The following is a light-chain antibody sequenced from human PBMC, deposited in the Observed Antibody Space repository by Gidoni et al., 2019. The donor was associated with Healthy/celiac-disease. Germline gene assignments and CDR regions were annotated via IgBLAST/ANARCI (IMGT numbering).Light chain of an antibody. CDR1: QSISSW. V-gene: IGKV1-5*01. J-gene: IGKJ1*01. CDR3: QQYNSYWWT. CDR2: DAS. Sequence: DIQMTQSPSTLSASVGDRVTITCRASQSISSWLAWYQQKPGKAPKLLLDDASSLESGVPSRVSGSGSGTEFTLTSIRLQPDDFATYYCQQYNSYWWTFGQGTKVEIK.